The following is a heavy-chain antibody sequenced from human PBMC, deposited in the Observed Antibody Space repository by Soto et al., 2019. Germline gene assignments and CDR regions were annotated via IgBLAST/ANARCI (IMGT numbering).Heavy chain of an antibody. D-gene: IGHD3-9*01. CDR2: IIPILGIA. CDR3: ATELRYFDWLFPNNWFDP. V-gene: IGHV1-69*02. Sequence: QVQLVQSGAEVKKPGSSVKVSCKASGGTFINYTISWVRQAPGQGLEWMGRIIPILGIANYAQKFQGRVTIPAHKSTSTAYMELSSLRSEDTAVYYCATELRYFDWLFPNNWFDPWGQGTLVTVSS. CDR1: GGTFINYT. J-gene: IGHJ5*02.